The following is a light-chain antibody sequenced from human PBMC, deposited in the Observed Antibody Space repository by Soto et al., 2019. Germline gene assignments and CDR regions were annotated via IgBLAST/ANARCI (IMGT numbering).Light chain of an antibody. J-gene: IGKJ2*01. V-gene: IGKV3-20*01. CDR2: GTS. Sequence: EIVLTQSPGTLSLSPGERATFSCRASQSVNSDYLAWYQQRPGLAPRLLIYGTSNRATGIPDRFSGSGSGTHFTLTINTLEPEDFAVYYCQRYGSSPLYAFGQGTKLEIK. CDR1: QSVNSDY. CDR3: QRYGSSPLYA.